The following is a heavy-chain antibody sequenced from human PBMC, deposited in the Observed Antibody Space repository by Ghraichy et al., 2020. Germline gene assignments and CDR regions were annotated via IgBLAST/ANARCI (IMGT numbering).Heavy chain of an antibody. CDR3: ARDINTVAAAGTFFDY. Sequence: SGTLSLTCTVSGYSISSGYYWGWIRQPPGKGLEWIGSIYHTGSTYYTPSLKSRVTISVDTSKNQFSLKLSSVTAADTAVYYCARDINTVAAAGTFFDYWGQGTLVTVSS. CDR2: IYHTGST. V-gene: IGHV4-38-2*02. D-gene: IGHD6-13*01. CDR1: GYSISSGYY. J-gene: IGHJ4*02.